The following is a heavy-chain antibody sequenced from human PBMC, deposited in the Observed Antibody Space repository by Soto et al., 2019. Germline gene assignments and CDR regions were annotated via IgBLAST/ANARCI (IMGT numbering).Heavy chain of an antibody. CDR2: VYYSGST. CDR3: ASSPPAMVAPNI. CDR1: GGSVSSYS. Sequence: SETLSLTCTVSGGSVSSYSWTWVRQPPGKGLEWIGYVYYSGSTHYNPSLKSRVTIPLDTSKNQFSLKLTSVTAADTAMYFCASSPPAMVAPNIWGQGTMVTVYS. V-gene: IGHV4-59*02. J-gene: IGHJ1*01. D-gene: IGHD5-18*01.